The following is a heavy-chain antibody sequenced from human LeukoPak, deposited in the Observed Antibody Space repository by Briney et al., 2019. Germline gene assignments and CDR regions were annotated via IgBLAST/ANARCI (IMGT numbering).Heavy chain of an antibody. D-gene: IGHD4-17*01. CDR3: ARRGATVTDD. Sequence: PGGSLRLSCAASGFTFSGYWMTWVRQAPGKGLEWVANINQDGSEKYYVDSVKGRFNISRDNAKNSVYLQMNSLRAEDTAVYFCARRGATVTDDWGQGTLVTVSS. CDR1: GFTFSGYW. J-gene: IGHJ4*02. V-gene: IGHV3-7*01. CDR2: INQDGSEK.